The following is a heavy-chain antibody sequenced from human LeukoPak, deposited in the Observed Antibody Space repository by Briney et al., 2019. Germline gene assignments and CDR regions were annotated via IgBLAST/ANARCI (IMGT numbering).Heavy chain of an antibody. CDR3: ARSGYYYSAFDI. CDR2: INPNSGGT. CDR1: GGTFSSYA. J-gene: IGHJ3*02. D-gene: IGHD3-22*01. Sequence: GSSVKVSCKASGGTFSSYAISWVRQAPGQGLEWMGWINPNSGGTNYAQKFQGRVTMTRDTSISTAYMELSRLRPDDTAVYYCARSGYYYSAFDIWGQGTMVTVSS. V-gene: IGHV1-2*02.